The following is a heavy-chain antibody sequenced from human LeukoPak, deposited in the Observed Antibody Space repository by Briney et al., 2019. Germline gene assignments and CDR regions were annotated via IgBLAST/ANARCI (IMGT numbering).Heavy chain of an antibody. D-gene: IGHD1-7*01. CDR1: GFTFSSYS. CDR2: ISSSSSTI. Sequence: GGSLRLSCAASGFTFSSYSMNWVRQAPGKGLEWVSYISSSSSTIYYADSVKGRFTISRDNAKNSLYLQMNSLRAEDTAVYYCARDLVVRYWNYEGRLGAFDIWGQGTMVTVSS. J-gene: IGHJ3*02. CDR3: ARDLVVRYWNYEGRLGAFDI. V-gene: IGHV3-48*01.